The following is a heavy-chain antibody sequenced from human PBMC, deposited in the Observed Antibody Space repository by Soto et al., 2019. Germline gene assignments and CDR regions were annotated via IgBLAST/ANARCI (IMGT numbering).Heavy chain of an antibody. J-gene: IGHJ4*02. Sequence: EVELLESGGGLVQPGGSLRLSFAASWFTFSGYAMSWGRPAPGKGLEWVSAITGSGGDTYHADSVKGRFTISRDNSKNTLFLQMNRLRADDTALYYCAKGSASGSPYYFDFWGQGALVTVSS. V-gene: IGHV3-23*01. CDR1: WFTFSGYA. D-gene: IGHD6-25*01. CDR3: AKGSASGSPYYFDF. CDR2: ITGSGGDT.